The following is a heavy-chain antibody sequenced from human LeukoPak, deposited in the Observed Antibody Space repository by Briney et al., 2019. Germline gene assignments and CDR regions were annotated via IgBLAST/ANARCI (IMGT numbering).Heavy chain of an antibody. CDR3: ARDLPQFGSLLYSGYSFGYCGMDV. CDR1: GGTFSSYA. CDR2: IIPIFGTA. V-gene: IGHV1-69*13. Sequence: SVKVSCKASGGTFSSYAISWVRQAPGQGLEWMGGIIPIFGTANYAQKFQGRVTITADESTSTAYMELSSLRSEDTAVYYCARDLPQFGSLLYSGYSFGYCGMDVWGQGTTVTVSS. D-gene: IGHD5-12*01. J-gene: IGHJ6*02.